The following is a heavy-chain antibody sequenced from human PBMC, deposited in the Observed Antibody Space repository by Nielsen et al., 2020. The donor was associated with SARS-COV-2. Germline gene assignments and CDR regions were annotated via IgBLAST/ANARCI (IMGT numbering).Heavy chain of an antibody. CDR1: GGTFSSYA. J-gene: IGHJ4*02. CDR2: IIPILGIA. D-gene: IGHD3-22*01. CDR3: ARVGFGRWLWQREDDY. Sequence: SVKVSCKASGGTFSSYAISWVRQAPGQGLEWMGRIIPILGIANYAQKFQGRVTITADKSTSTAYMGLSSLRSEDTAVYYCARVGFGRWLWQREDDYWGQGTLVTVSS. V-gene: IGHV1-69*04.